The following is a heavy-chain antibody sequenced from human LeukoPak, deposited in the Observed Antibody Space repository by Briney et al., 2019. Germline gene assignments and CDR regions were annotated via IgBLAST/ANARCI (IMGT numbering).Heavy chain of an antibody. CDR3: ARVRGEYDFWSGYYHDAFDI. Sequence: ASVKVSCKASGYTFTGYYMHWVRQAPGQGLEWMGWINPNSGGTNYAQKFQGRVTMTRDTSISTAYMELSRLRSDDTAVYYCARVRGEYDFWSGYYHDAFDIWGQGTKVTVSS. J-gene: IGHJ3*02. V-gene: IGHV1-2*02. CDR2: INPNSGGT. CDR1: GYTFTGYY. D-gene: IGHD3-3*01.